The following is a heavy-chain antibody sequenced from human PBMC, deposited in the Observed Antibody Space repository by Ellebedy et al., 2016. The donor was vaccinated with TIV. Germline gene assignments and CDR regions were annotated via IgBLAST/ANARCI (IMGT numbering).Heavy chain of an antibody. CDR3: ARGEIYASGSYWHYYAMDV. D-gene: IGHD3-10*01. V-gene: IGHV1-69*01. CDR1: GGTFSSYS. CDR2: IIPILGTA. J-gene: IGHJ6*02. Sequence: AASVKVSCKASGGTFSSYSISWMRQAPGQGLEWMGGIIPILGTANYAQKFQGRVTIIADESTSTAYMELSGLRSDDTAVYYCARGEIYASGSYWHYYAMDVWGQGTTVTVSS.